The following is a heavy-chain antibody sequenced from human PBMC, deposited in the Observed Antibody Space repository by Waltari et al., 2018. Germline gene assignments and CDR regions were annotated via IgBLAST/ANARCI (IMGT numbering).Heavy chain of an antibody. J-gene: IGHJ5*02. V-gene: IGHV1-2*02. D-gene: IGHD4-17*01. CDR2: VDPTSGGT. Sequence: QVQLVQSEAEVKKPGASVKVSCKASGYTFTGYYLHWVRQAPGQGVEWKEWVDPTSGGTNYAQKFQGSVTVPRDTSISTAYLVLSRLRSGDTAVYYCAGAVGDYVWFDTWGQGTLVTVSS. CDR3: AGAVGDYVWFDT. CDR1: GYTFTGYY.